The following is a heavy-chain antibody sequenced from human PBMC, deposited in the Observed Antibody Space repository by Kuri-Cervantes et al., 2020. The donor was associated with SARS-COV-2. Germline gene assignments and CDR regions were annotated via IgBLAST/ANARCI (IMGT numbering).Heavy chain of an antibody. CDR2: IKQDGSEK. D-gene: IGHD3-3*01. CDR1: GFTFSSYW. V-gene: IGHV3-7*05. J-gene: IGHJ4*02. Sequence: GESLKISCAASGFTFSSYWMSWVRQAPGKGLEWVANIKQDGSEKYYVDSVKGRFTISRDNAKNSLYLQMNSLRAEDTAVYYCARGGPITIFGVVTKRFDYWGQGTPVTVSS. CDR3: ARGGPITIFGVVTKRFDY.